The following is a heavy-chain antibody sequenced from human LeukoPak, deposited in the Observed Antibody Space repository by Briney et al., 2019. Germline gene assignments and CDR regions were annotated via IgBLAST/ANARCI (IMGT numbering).Heavy chain of an antibody. CDR2: IKSKTDGGTT. D-gene: IGHD3-22*01. CDR3: TTGITMIVVVRDY. CDR1: GFTFSNAW. Sequence: GGSLRLSCAASGFTFSNAWMSWVRQAPGKGLEWVGRIKSKTDGGTTDYAAPVTGRFTISRDDSKNTLYLQMNSLKTEDTAVYYCTTGITMIVVVRDYWGQGTLVTVSS. J-gene: IGHJ4*02. V-gene: IGHV3-15*01.